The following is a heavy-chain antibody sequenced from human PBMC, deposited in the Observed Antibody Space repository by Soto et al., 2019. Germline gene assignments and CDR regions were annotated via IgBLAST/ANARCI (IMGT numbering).Heavy chain of an antibody. Sequence: PGGSLRLSCAASGFSFGKFAMHWVSQAPGKGLECVAVIWFDGSNRDYADSVKRRFIVSRDNSENTLSLQMNNLRAEDTGVYYCAREGDSSGYPVYFDSWGQGTVITVSS. V-gene: IGHV3-33*01. D-gene: IGHD3-22*01. CDR3: AREGDSSGYPVYFDS. J-gene: IGHJ4*02. CDR1: GFSFGKFA. CDR2: IWFDGSNR.